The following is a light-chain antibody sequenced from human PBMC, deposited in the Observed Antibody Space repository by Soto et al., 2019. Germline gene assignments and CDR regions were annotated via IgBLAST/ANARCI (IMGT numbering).Light chain of an antibody. CDR1: SSDVGGYNY. CDR2: EVS. CDR3: SSYTSSSTVV. V-gene: IGLV2-14*01. Sequence: QSVLTQPASMSGSPGQSITISCTGTSSDVGGYNYVSWYQQHPGKAPKLMIYEVSNRPSGVSNRFSGSKSGNTASLTISGLQAADEADYYCSSYTSSSTVVFGGGTKLTVL. J-gene: IGLJ2*01.